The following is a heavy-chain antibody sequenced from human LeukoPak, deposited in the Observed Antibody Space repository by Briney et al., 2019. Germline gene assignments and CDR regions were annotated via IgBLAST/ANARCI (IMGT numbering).Heavy chain of an antibody. Sequence: ASVKVSCKASGYTFTGYGISWVRQAPGQGLEWMGWISAYNGNTNYAQKLQDRVTMTTDTSTSTAYMELRSLRSDDTAVYYCARDSRSSGWYHFDYWGQGTLVTVSS. CDR2: ISAYNGNT. J-gene: IGHJ4*02. CDR1: GYTFTGYG. CDR3: ARDSRSSGWYHFDY. D-gene: IGHD6-19*01. V-gene: IGHV1-18*01.